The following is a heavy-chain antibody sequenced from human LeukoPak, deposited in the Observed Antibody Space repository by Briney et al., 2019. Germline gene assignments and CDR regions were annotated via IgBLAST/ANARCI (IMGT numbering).Heavy chain of an antibody. CDR1: GGSISSSY. Sequence: SETLSLTCTVSGGSISSSYWSWIRQPPGKGLEWIGYIYNSGSTNYNPSLESRITISVDTSKNQFSLKLSSVTAADTAVYYCARGLGDYVKDWYFDLWGRGTPVTVSS. CDR2: IYNSGST. J-gene: IGHJ2*01. V-gene: IGHV4-59*01. D-gene: IGHD4-17*01. CDR3: ARGLGDYVKDWYFDL.